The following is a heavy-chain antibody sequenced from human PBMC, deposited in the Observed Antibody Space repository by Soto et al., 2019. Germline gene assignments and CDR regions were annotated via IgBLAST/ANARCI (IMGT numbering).Heavy chain of an antibody. V-gene: IGHV4-59*01. D-gene: IGHD1-26*01. Sequence: SETLSLTCTVSGASITSSRWTWIRQSPGKGLEWIGYIYYSGTTNYNPSLKSRVTISVDTSKNQFSLKLNSVTAADTAMYYCARVISGSYKQIDYWGQGTLVTVSS. CDR2: IYYSGTT. CDR1: GASITSSR. CDR3: ARVISGSYKQIDY. J-gene: IGHJ4*02.